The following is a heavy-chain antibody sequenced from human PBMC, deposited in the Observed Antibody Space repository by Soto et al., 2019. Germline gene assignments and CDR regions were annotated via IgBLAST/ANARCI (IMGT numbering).Heavy chain of an antibody. D-gene: IGHD3-3*01. Sequence: QITLNESGPTVVRPTETLTLTCRFSGFSLTTSGVGVGWIRQSPGKAPEWLALIYWDDDKRYSASLKGRLTITKATPKNQVVLTVSDLDPTDTATYYCAHRVLRTVFGLVTTTAIYFDFWGQGTPVAVSS. J-gene: IGHJ4*02. CDR3: AHRVLRTVFGLVTTTAIYFDF. V-gene: IGHV2-5*02. CDR2: IYWDDDK. CDR1: GFSLTTSGVG.